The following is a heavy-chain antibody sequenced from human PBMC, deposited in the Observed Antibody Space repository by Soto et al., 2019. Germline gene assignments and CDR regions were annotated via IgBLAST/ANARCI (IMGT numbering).Heavy chain of an antibody. D-gene: IGHD6-6*01. V-gene: IGHV4-30-4*01. Sequence: SETLSLTCTVSGGSISSGDYYWSWIRQPPGKGLEWIGYIYYSGGTYYNPSLKSRVTISVDTSKNQFSLKLSSVTAADTAVYYCARARSIAARPMEVWFDPWGQGTLVTVSS. CDR1: GGSISSGDYY. CDR3: ARARSIAARPMEVWFDP. CDR2: IYYSGGT. J-gene: IGHJ5*02.